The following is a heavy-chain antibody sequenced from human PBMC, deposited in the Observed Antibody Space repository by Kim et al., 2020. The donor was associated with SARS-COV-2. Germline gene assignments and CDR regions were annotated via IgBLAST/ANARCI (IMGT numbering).Heavy chain of an antibody. V-gene: IGHV3-7*03. D-gene: IGHD3-3*01. CDR2: IKQDGSEK. CDR1: GFTFSSYW. CDR3: ARDFWAPTYYDFWSGYYYGSGIQYYFDY. Sequence: GGSLRLSCAASGFTFSSYWMSWVRQAPGKGLEWVANIKQDGSEKYYVDSVKGRFTISRDNAKNSLYLQMNSLRAEDTAVYYCARDFWAPTYYDFWSGYYYGSGIQYYFDYWGQGTLVTVSS. J-gene: IGHJ4*02.